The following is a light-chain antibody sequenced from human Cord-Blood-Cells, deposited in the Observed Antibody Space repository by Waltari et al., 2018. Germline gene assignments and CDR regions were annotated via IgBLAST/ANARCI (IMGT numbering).Light chain of an antibody. V-gene: IGLV3-19*01. CDR2: GKN. J-gene: IGLJ3*02. CDR1: SLRSYY. Sequence: SSELTQDPAVSVALGQTVRITCQGDSLRSYYASWYQQKPGQAPVLVIYGKNNRPSGIPDRFSGSSAVHTAALTIPGAQAEDEADYYCNSRDGSGNQWVCGGGTKLTVL. CDR3: NSRDGSGNQWV.